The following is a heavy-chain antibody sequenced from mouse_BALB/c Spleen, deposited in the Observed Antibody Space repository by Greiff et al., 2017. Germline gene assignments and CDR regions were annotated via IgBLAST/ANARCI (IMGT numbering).Heavy chain of an antibody. V-gene: IGHV1-63*02. D-gene: IGHD1-1*01. CDR1: GYTFTNYW. Sequence: VQLQQSGAELVRPGTSVKMSCKAAGYTFTNYWIGWVKQRPGQGLEWIGDIYPGGGYTNYNEKFKGKATLTADTSSSTAYMQLSSLTSEDSAIYYCARGGYYYGSSYLYWYFDVWGAGTTVTVSS. J-gene: IGHJ1*01. CDR3: ARGGYYYGSSYLYWYFDV. CDR2: IYPGGGYT.